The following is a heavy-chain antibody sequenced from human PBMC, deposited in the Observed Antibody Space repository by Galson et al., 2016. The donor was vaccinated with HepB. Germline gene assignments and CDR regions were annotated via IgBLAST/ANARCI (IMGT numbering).Heavy chain of an antibody. D-gene: IGHD3-10*01. V-gene: IGHV3-23*01. CDR1: GFTFSSNP. CDR2: ITTNGRT. CDR3: AKEIDNSGIGRFHS. Sequence: SLRLSCAASGFTFSSNPMSWVRQAPGKGLEWVSSITTNGRTNFADSVKGRFTLSRDNSKNSLSLQMNSLRVEETAIYYCAKEIDNSGIGRFHSWGQGTLVSVSS. J-gene: IGHJ4*02.